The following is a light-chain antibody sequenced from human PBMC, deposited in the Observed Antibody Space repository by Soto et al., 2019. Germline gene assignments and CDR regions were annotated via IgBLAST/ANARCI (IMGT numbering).Light chain of an antibody. J-gene: IGLJ3*02. V-gene: IGLV2-14*01. CDR1: SSDVGGYNY. Sequence: QSVLTQPASVSGSPGQSITISCTGTSSDVGGYNYVSWYQQHPGKAPKLMIYDVSNRPSGVSTRFSGPKSGNTASLTISGLQAEDEADYSCSSYTSTNSWVFGGGTKVTVL. CDR2: DVS. CDR3: SSYTSTNSWV.